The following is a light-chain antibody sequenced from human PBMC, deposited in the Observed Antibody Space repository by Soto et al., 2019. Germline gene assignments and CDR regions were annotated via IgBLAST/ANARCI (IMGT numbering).Light chain of an antibody. Sequence: DIQMTQSLSSLSVSVGDRVTITCRASQGVSAYLLWYQQRQGTAPKLFIYAAYNLLSGVPSRFSGSGSGTNFTLTISSLQPEDLATYYCQQSYKTPHTFGQGTKLETK. CDR2: AAY. CDR3: QQSYKTPHT. CDR1: QGVSAY. V-gene: IGKV1-39*01. J-gene: IGKJ2*01.